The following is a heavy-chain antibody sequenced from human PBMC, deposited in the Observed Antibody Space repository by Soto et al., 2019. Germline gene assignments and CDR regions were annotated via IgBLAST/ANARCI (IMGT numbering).Heavy chain of an antibody. V-gene: IGHV3-7*01. J-gene: IGHJ6*02. CDR1: GFTFTNFW. Sequence: GGSLRLSCVASGFTFTNFWMSWVRQAPGKGLEWVANIKGDGSEKRYVDSVKGRFTISRDNAKNSVYLQMNSLRVEDTALYYCGRDEVRNGVGVWGPGTTVTVSS. CDR2: IKGDGSEK. CDR3: GRDEVRNGVGV.